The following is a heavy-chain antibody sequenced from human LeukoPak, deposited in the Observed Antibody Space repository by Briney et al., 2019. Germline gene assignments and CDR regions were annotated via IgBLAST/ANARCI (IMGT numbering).Heavy chain of an antibody. CDR3: ARGFGDSSGYKARNFDY. CDR1: GGSFSGYY. D-gene: IGHD3-22*01. V-gene: IGHV4-34*01. Sequence: SETLSLTCAVYGGSFSGYYWSWIRQPPGKGLEWIGEINHSGSTNYNPSLKSRVTISVDTSKNQFSLKLSSVTAADTAVYYCARGFGDSSGYKARNFDYWGQGTLVTVSS. CDR2: INHSGST. J-gene: IGHJ4*02.